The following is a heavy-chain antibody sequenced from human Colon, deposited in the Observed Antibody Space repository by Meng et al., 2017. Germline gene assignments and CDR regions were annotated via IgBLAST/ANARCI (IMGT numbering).Heavy chain of an antibody. CDR3: ASTYRYGDYGDYFDY. V-gene: IGHV4-4*02. D-gene: IGHD4-17*01. J-gene: IGHJ4*02. Sequence: VPLQQAAPGLAKPSAPISLTCTGSGGSITSSDWWSWVRQTPGKGLEWIRETYQNGRPNYNPSLKSRVTISVDKSKNQFSLKLSSMTAADTAVYYCASTYRYGDYGDYFDYWGQGTLVTVSS. CDR1: GGSITSSDW. CDR2: TYQNGRP.